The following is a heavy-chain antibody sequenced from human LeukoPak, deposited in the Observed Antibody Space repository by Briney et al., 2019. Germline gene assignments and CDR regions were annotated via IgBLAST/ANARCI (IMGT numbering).Heavy chain of an antibody. CDR3: ARGGAYCGGDCYAFDY. J-gene: IGHJ4*02. CDR2: INPSGGST. D-gene: IGHD2-21*02. V-gene: IGHV1-46*01. CDR1: GYTFTGYY. Sequence: ASVKVSFKALGYTFTGYYLHWVRQAPGQGLEWMGIINPSGGSTSYAQKFQGSVTITRDTSTSTVYMELSSLRSEDTAVYYCARGGAYCGGDCYAFDYWGQGTLVTVSS.